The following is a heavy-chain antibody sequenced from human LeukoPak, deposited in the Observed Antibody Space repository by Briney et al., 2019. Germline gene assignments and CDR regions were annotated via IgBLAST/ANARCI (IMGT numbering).Heavy chain of an antibody. D-gene: IGHD3-3*01. CDR3: AKDTNRPNTYYDFWSGYYIGGYFDY. CDR1: GYTFTSYY. J-gene: IGHJ4*02. CDR2: INPSGGST. Sequence: ASVKVSCKASGYTFTSYYMHWVRQAPGQGLEWMGIINPSGGSTSYAQKFQGRIAMTRDTSTSTVYMVLSSLRSEDTAVYYCAKDTNRPNTYYDFWSGYYIGGYFDYWGQGTLVTVSS. V-gene: IGHV1-46*01.